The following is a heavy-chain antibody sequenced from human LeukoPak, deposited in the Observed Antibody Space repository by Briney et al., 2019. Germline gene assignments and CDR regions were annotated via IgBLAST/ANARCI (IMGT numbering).Heavy chain of an antibody. CDR3: ARDHHDFWSGYYRGHYYFDY. CDR2: IIPIFGTA. J-gene: IGHJ4*02. CDR1: GGTFSSYA. Sequence: SVKVSCKASGGTFSSYAISWVRQAPGQGLEWMGGIIPIFGTANYAQKFQGRVTITADKSTSTAYMELSSLRSEDTAVYYCARDHHDFWSGYYRGHYYFDYWGQGTLVTVSS. D-gene: IGHD3-3*01. V-gene: IGHV1-69*06.